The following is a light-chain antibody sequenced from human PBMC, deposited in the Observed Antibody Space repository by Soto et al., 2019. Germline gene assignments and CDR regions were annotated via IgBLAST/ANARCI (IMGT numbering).Light chain of an antibody. V-gene: IGLV2-8*01. CDR2: EVN. J-gene: IGLJ3*02. CDR1: SSDIGAYNY. CDR3: SSYTLSNPWV. Sequence: QSVLTQPPSASGSPGQSVTISCTGTSSDIGAYNYVSWFQQHPGEAPKLIISEVNKRPSGVPDRFSGSKSGNTASLTISGLQVEDEADYYCSSYTLSNPWVFGGGTKLTVL.